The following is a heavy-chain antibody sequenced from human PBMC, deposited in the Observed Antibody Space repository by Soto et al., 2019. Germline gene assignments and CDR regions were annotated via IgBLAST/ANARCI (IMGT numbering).Heavy chain of an antibody. CDR1: GGTFSSYA. Sequence: QVQLVQSGAEVKKPGSSVTVSCTASGGTFSSYAISWVRQAPGQGLEWMGGIIPIFGTANYAQKFPGRVTITADESTRTGYMGLSSLRSEDTAVYYCARDRQVWVYYYYYGMGVWGQGTTGTVSS. CDR2: IIPIFGTA. D-gene: IGHD3-16*01. V-gene: IGHV1-69*01. J-gene: IGHJ6*02. CDR3: ARDRQVWVYYYYYGMGV.